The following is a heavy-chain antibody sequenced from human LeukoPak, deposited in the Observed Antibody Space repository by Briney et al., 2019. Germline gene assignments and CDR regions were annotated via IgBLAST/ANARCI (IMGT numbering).Heavy chain of an antibody. V-gene: IGHV3-23*01. CDR1: GFTFSSYA. Sequence: GGSLRLSCAASGFTFSSYAMSWVRQAPGKGLEWVSGISGNGGSTHYADSVRGRFTISRDNSKNTLYLQMNSLRAEDTAVYYCAKGRDIAAQYYFGYWGQGTLVTASS. CDR2: ISGNGGST. J-gene: IGHJ4*02. D-gene: IGHD6-6*01. CDR3: AKGRDIAAQYYFGY.